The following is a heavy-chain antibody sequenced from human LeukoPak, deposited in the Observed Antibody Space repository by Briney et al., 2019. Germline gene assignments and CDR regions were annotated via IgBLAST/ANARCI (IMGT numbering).Heavy chain of an antibody. Sequence: PGGSLRLSCAASGFTFSSSTMTWVRQAPGKGLEWVSLIGGSDYRTYYADSVKGRFTISRDNFKNTLYLQMISLRPEDTAIYYCAKFSYDSSGYYGAAPLNSWGQGTLVTVFS. CDR3: AKFSYDSSGYYGAAPLNS. D-gene: IGHD3-22*01. V-gene: IGHV3-23*01. CDR1: GFTFSSST. CDR2: IGGSDYRT. J-gene: IGHJ4*02.